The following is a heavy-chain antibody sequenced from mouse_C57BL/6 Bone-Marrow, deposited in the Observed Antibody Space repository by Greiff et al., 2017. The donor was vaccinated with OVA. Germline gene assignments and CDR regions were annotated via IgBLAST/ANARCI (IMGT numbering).Heavy chain of an antibody. J-gene: IGHJ3*01. D-gene: IGHD1-1*01. CDR2: ISDGGSYT. CDR1: GFTFSSYA. V-gene: IGHV5-4*03. CDR3: ARGLLLRQAWFAY. Sequence: EVKLVESGGGLVKPGGSLKLSCAASGFTFSSYAMSWVRQTPEKRLEWVATISDGGSYTYYPDNVKGRFTISRDNAKNNLYLQMSHLKSEDTAMYYCARGLLLRQAWFAYWGQGTLVTVSA.